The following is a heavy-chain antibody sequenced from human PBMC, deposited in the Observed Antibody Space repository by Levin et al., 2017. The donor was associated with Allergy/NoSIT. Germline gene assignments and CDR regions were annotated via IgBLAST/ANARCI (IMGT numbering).Heavy chain of an antibody. CDR1: GFTFSSYG. CDR3: AKDIGDRLRTDNWFDP. CDR2: ISYDGSNK. V-gene: IGHV3-30*18. J-gene: IGHJ5*02. Sequence: GESLKISCAASGFTFSSYGMHWVRQAPGKGLEWVAVISYDGSNKYYADSVKGRFTISRDDSKNTLYLQMNSLRAEDTAVYYCAKDIGDRLRTDNWFDPWGQGTLVTVSS. D-gene: IGHD4-17*01.